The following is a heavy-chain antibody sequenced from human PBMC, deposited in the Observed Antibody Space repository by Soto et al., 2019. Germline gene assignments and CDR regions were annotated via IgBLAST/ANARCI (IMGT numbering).Heavy chain of an antibody. D-gene: IGHD3-22*01. CDR1: GFSFSSYA. J-gene: IGHJ6*02. Sequence: EVQLLESGGGLVQPGGSLRLSCAASGFSFSSYAMSWVRPAPGRGLEWVSGTSGRGGSTYGADSAEGRFTIYRDNSRNTLYLQVNSVRAEDTAVYYCASRKMILVVNNYSCDGMVVWGQGTMVTVSS. V-gene: IGHV3-23*01. CDR2: TSGRGGST. CDR3: ASRKMILVVNNYSCDGMVV.